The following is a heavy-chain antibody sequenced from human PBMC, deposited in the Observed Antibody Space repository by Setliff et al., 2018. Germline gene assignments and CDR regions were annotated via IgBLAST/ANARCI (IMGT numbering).Heavy chain of an antibody. CDR3: ARDLYSSSSGGFYYYYYYMDV. V-gene: IGHV4-34*01. CDR1: GGSFSGYY. D-gene: IGHD6-6*01. CDR2: INHSGST. Sequence: LSLTCAVYGGSFSGYYWSWIRQPPGKGLEWIGEINHSGSTNYNPSLKSRVTISVDRSKNQFSLKLSSVIAADTAVYYCARDLYSSSSGGFYYYYYYMDVWGKGTTVTVSS. J-gene: IGHJ6*03.